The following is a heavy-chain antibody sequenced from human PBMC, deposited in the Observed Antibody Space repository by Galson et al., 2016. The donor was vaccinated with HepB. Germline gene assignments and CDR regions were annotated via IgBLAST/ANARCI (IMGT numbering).Heavy chain of an antibody. CDR2: SFHDEDYT. Sequence: SLRLSCAASGFTLSKYHMHWVRQAPGKGLEWVALSFHDEDYTYYPDSVKGRFTISRDNTKGTVYLHMNSLRDKDTAVYYCTREANDAFDIWGQGTMVTVSS. V-gene: IGHV3-30-3*01. CDR3: TREANDAFDI. J-gene: IGHJ3*02. CDR1: GFTLSKYH.